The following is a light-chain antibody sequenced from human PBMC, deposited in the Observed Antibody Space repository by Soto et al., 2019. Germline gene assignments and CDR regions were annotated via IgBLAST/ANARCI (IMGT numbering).Light chain of an antibody. CDR1: SSNIGSNT. CDR2: RNN. Sequence: QTVVTQPPSTSGTPGQRVTISCSVSSSNIGSNTVNWYQRLPGTAPKLLIYRNNQRPSGVPDRFSGSKSGTSASLAISGLQSGDEADYYCAAWDDSLHGLVVFGGGTKLTVL. CDR3: AAWDDSLHGLVV. J-gene: IGLJ2*01. V-gene: IGLV1-44*01.